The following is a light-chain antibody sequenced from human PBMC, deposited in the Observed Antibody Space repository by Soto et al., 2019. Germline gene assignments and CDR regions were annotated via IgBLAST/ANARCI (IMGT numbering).Light chain of an antibody. J-gene: IGLJ1*01. Sequence: QSVLTRPPSASGTPGQGVTISCSGSSSNIGSNTVNWYQQLPGTAPKLLIYSNNQRPSGVPDRFSGSKSGTSASLAISGLQSEDEADYYCAAWDDSLNGYVFGTGTKVTVL. V-gene: IGLV1-44*01. CDR1: SSNIGSNT. CDR3: AAWDDSLNGYV. CDR2: SNN.